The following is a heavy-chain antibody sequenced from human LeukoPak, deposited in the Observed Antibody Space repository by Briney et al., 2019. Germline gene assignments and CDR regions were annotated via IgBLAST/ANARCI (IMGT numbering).Heavy chain of an antibody. J-gene: IGHJ5*02. CDR2: ISSNSSTI. Sequence: PGGSLRLSCAASGSTFSSYSMNWVRQAPGKGLEWVSYISSNSSTIYYADSVKGRFTISRDNAKNSLYLQMNSLRAEDTAVYYCASLGYCSGGSCLNWFDPWGQGTLVTVSS. V-gene: IGHV3-48*01. CDR1: GSTFSSYS. CDR3: ASLGYCSGGSCLNWFDP. D-gene: IGHD2-15*01.